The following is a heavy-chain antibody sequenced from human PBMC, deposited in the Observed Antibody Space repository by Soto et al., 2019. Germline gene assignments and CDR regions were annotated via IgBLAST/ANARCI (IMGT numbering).Heavy chain of an antibody. D-gene: IGHD6-13*01. CDR2: ISAYNGNT. CDR1: GYTFTSYG. CDR3: ARDPYSSSWYREYYGMDV. V-gene: IGHV1-18*01. Sequence: ASVKVSCKASGYTFTSYGISWVRQAPGQGLEWMGWISAYNGNTNYAQKHQGRVTMTTDTSKSTDYMELRSLRSDDTALYYCARDPYSSSWYREYYGMDVWGQGTTVTVSS. J-gene: IGHJ6*02.